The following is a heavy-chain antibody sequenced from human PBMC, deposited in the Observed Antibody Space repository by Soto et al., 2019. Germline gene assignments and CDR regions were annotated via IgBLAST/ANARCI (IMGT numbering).Heavy chain of an antibody. CDR1: GGSFSGYY. CDR3: ARGRRSITIFGVVINNVYFDY. CDR2: INHSGST. Sequence: SETLSLTCAVYGGSFSGYYWSWIRQPPGKGLEWIGEINHSGSTNYNPSLKSRVTISVDTSKNQFSLKLSSVTAADTAVYYCARGRRSITIFGVVINNVYFDYWGQGTLVTVSS. D-gene: IGHD3-3*01. J-gene: IGHJ4*02. V-gene: IGHV4-34*01.